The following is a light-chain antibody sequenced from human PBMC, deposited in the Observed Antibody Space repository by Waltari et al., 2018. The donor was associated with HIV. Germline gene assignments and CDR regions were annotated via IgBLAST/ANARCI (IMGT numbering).Light chain of an antibody. CDR1: HDVATY. CDR2: SAS. J-gene: IGKJ4*01. CDR3: QQASALPLT. Sequence: DILMTQSPASLSASLGDRVTMTCRSSHDVATYVSWYQQRPGNPPSLLIYSASTLHIGVPSRFTGAGSGRLFTLTINRLQPEDFASYFCQQASALPLTFGGGTNV. V-gene: IGKV1-39*01.